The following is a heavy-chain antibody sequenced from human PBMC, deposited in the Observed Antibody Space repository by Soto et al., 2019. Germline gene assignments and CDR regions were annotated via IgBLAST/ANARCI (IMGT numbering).Heavy chain of an antibody. J-gene: IGHJ6*02. Sequence: GGFLRLSCAASGFTFSSYGMHWVRQAPGKGLEWVAVIWYDGSNKYYADSVKGRFTISRDNSKNTLYLQMNSLRAEDTAVYYCASNGGPGGSSSWYNPMSYYYYYGMDVWGQGTTVTVSS. D-gene: IGHD6-13*01. CDR1: GFTFSSYG. CDR2: IWYDGSNK. CDR3: ASNGGPGGSSSWYNPMSYYYYYGMDV. V-gene: IGHV3-33*01.